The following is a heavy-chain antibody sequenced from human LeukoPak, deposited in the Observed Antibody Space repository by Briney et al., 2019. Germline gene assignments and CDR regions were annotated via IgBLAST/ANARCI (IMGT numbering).Heavy chain of an antibody. D-gene: IGHD3-22*01. V-gene: IGHV4-59*01. CDR2: IYDSGST. J-gene: IGHJ3*02. CDR3: ASLTTADAFDI. Sequence: SETLSLTCAVYDGSFSSYYWSWIRQPPGKGLEWIGYIYDSGSTNYNPSLKSRVTISVDTSKNQFSLKLSSVTAADTAVFYCASLTTADAFDIWGQGTMVTVSS. CDR1: DGSFSSYY.